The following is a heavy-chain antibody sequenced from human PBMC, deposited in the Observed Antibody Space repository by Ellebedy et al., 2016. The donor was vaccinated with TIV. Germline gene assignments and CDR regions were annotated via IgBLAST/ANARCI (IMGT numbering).Heavy chain of an antibody. D-gene: IGHD6-13*01. J-gene: IGHJ6*02. Sequence: GESLKISCAASGFTFSSYAMHWVRQAPGKGLEWVAVITYDGSNKYYADSVKGRFTISRDNSKNTLYLQMNSLRAEDTAVYYCARDVGSWYVRSGYYYYGMDVWGQGTTVTVSS. CDR2: ITYDGSNK. CDR3: ARDVGSWYVRSGYYYYGMDV. CDR1: GFTFSSYA. V-gene: IGHV3-30*01.